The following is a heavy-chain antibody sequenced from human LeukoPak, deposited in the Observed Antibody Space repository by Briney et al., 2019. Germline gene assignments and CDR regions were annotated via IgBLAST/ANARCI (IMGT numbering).Heavy chain of an antibody. J-gene: IGHJ3*02. D-gene: IGHD1-1*01. CDR3: ATVIRLGTGTWAFDI. V-gene: IGHV1-24*01. CDR2: FDPEDGET. Sequence: ASVKVSCKVSGYTLTELSMHWVRQAPGKGLEWMGGFDPEDGETIYAQKFQGRVTMTEDTSTDTAYMELSSLRSEDTAVYYCATVIRLGTGTWAFDIWGQGTMVTVSS. CDR1: GYTLTELS.